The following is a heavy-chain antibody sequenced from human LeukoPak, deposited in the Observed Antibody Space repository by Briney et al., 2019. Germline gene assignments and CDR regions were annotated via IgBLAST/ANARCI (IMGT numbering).Heavy chain of an antibody. Sequence: ASVKVSCKASGYTFTSYYMHWVRQAPGQGLEWMGIINPSGGSTSYARKFQGRVTMTRDTSTSTAYMELRSLRSDDTAVYYCARGNLYYYDSSGYHNWFDHWGQGTLVTVSS. CDR1: GYTFTSYY. J-gene: IGHJ5*02. CDR3: ARGNLYYYDSSGYHNWFDH. CDR2: INPSGGST. V-gene: IGHV1-46*01. D-gene: IGHD3-22*01.